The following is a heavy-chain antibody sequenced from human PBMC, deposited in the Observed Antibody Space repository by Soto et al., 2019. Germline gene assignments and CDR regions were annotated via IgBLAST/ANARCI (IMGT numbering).Heavy chain of an antibody. D-gene: IGHD5-18*01. CDR1: GASVSTGAYY. CDR3: VRALRHTAMVYLWFDP. J-gene: IGHJ5*02. CDR2: IYESGYT. Sequence: KSSETLSLTCTVSGASVSTGAYYWGWVRQRPGKGLEWVGYIYESGYTYYNTSLKSRLTISLDRSNNQFSLGLPSVTAADTAVYYCVRALRHTAMVYLWFDPWGQGTLVTVYS. V-gene: IGHV4-31*03.